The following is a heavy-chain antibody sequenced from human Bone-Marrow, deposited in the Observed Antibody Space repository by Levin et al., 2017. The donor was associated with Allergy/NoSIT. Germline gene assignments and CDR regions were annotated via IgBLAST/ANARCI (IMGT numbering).Heavy chain of an antibody. CDR2: IYSSGAT. Sequence: TSQTLSLTCTVSGGSISSGTYYWSWIRQPAGKGVEWIGRIYSSGATIYNPSLQSRVTISVDTSKNQFSLNLNSVTAADTAVYYCARSPHPYFFDFWGQGTLVTVSS. CDR1: GGSISSGTYY. V-gene: IGHV4-61*02. J-gene: IGHJ4*02. CDR3: ARSPHPYFFDF. D-gene: IGHD1-26*01.